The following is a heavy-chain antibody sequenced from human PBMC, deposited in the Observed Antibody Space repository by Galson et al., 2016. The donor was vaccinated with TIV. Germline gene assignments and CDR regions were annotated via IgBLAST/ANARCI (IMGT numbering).Heavy chain of an antibody. CDR1: GLIVSSNY. Sequence: SLRLSCAASGLIVSSNYMSWVRQAPGKGLEWVSLISSGGSTSYADSVRGRFTISRDNSNNRVYLQMNSVRPEDTAVYYCARDRRHCGNECYLYYYYGMDVWARGPRSPFP. CDR3: ARDRRHCGNECYLYYYYGMDV. V-gene: IGHV3-66*02. CDR2: ISSGGST. D-gene: IGHD2-21*01. J-gene: IGHJ6*02.